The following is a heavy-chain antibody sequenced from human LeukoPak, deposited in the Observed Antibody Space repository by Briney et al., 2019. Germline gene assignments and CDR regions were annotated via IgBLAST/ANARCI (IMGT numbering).Heavy chain of an antibody. D-gene: IGHD3-16*01. J-gene: IGHJ4*02. Sequence: PGGSLRLSCAASGFTFSSYNMNWVRQAPRKGLEWVSAITGSGGSTFYADSVKGRFTISRDNSKNTLYLQMHSLRGGDTAVYYCAKDSGNRGYYDYVWGSRPFDFWGQGTLVSVSS. CDR1: GFTFSSYN. V-gene: IGHV3-23*01. CDR2: ITGSGGST. CDR3: AKDSGNRGYYDYVWGSRPFDF.